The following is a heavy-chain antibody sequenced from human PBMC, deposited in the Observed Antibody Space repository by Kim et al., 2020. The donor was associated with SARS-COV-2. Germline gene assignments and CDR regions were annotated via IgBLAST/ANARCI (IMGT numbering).Heavy chain of an antibody. V-gene: IGHV7-4-1*02. CDR3: ARDHSSSWFIYYYYYVDV. CDR1: GYTFTSYA. J-gene: IGHJ6*03. D-gene: IGHD6-13*01. Sequence: ASVKVSCKASGYTFTSYAMNWVRQAPGQGLEWMGWINTNTGNPTYAQGFTGRFVFSLDTSVSTAYLQISSLNAEDTAVYYCARDHSSSWFIYYYYYVDVWGKGTTFTVSS. CDR2: INTNTGNP.